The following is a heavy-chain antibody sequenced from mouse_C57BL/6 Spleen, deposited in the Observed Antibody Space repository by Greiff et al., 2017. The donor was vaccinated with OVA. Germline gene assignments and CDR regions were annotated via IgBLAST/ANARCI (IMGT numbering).Heavy chain of an antibody. J-gene: IGHJ4*01. D-gene: IGHD1-1*01. CDR3: ALYYYGSSSYYYAMDY. CDR1: GYTFTSYW. V-gene: IGHV1-55*01. Sequence: VQLQQPGAELVKPGASVKMSCKASGYTFTSYWITWVKQRPGQGLEWIGDIYPGSGSTNYNEKFKSKATLTVDTSSSTAYMQLSSLTSEDSAVYYCALYYYGSSSYYYAMDYWGQGTSVTVSS. CDR2: IYPGSGST.